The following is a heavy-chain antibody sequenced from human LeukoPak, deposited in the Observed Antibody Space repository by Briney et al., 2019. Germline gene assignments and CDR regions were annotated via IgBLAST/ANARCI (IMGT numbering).Heavy chain of an antibody. J-gene: IGHJ4*02. D-gene: IGHD3-10*01. V-gene: IGHV3-23*01. Sequence: GGSLRLSCVDSGFMFSSYAMSWVRQAPGKRLEWVSAISGSGGSTYYEDSVKGRFTISRDNSKNTLFLLMNSLRVEDSAVYYCATNAGSYYGSGSYHSFWGQGTLVTVSS. CDR1: GFMFSSYA. CDR2: ISGSGGST. CDR3: ATNAGSYYGSGSYHSF.